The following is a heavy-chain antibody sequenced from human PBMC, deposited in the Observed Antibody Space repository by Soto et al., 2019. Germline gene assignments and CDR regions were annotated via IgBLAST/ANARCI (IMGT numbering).Heavy chain of an antibody. V-gene: IGHV4-39*01. D-gene: IGHD3-9*01. J-gene: IGHJ4*02. CDR3: ARHDYDILTGYYLPFDY. CDR1: GGSVSSGSHY. Sequence: SGTLPLTYTVSGGSVSSGSHYWGWIRQPPGKGLEWIGSIYYSGSTYYNPSLKSRVTISVDTSKNQFSLKLSSVTAADTAVYYCARHDYDILTGYYLPFDYWGQGTLVTVSS. CDR2: IYYSGST.